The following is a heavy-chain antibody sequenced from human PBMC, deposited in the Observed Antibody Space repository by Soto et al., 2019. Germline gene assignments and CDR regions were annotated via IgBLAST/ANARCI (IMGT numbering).Heavy chain of an antibody. CDR3: ARHTIQVSEQQVDY. Sequence: GESLKISCKGSGYSFTSYWISWVCQMPGKGLEWMGRIDPSDSYTNYSPSFQGHVTISADKSISTAYLQWSSLKASDTAMYYCARHTIQVSEQQVDYWGQGTLVTVSS. CDR1: GYSFTSYW. J-gene: IGHJ4*02. D-gene: IGHD6-13*01. CDR2: IDPSDSYT. V-gene: IGHV5-10-1*01.